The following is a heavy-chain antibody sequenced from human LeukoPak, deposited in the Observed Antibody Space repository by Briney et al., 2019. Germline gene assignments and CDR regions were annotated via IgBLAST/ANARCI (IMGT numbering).Heavy chain of an antibody. CDR2: IWYDGSHQ. V-gene: IGHV3-33*06. D-gene: IGHD2-15*01. J-gene: IGHJ4*02. CDR1: GFPFSGSG. Sequence: PGGSLRLSCAASGFPFSGSGMHWVRQAPGKGLEWVAVIWYDGSHQYYADSVKGRFTISRDNSKNTLDLQMNSLRVEDTAVYSCAKDKDTPATAQPQRGYFESWGQGTLVTVSS. CDR3: AKDKDTPATAQPQRGYFES.